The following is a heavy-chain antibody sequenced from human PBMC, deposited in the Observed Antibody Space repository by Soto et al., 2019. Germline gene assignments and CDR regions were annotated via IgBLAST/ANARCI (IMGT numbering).Heavy chain of an antibody. CDR3: ANGDSSGSWGVPYFDY. D-gene: IGHD3-22*01. J-gene: IGHJ4*02. CDR2: VSGSGGRT. Sequence: EVQLLESGGGLVQPGGSLRLSCAASGFTFSSYAMNWVRQVPGKGLEWVSTVSGSGGRTYYADPVKGRFTISRDNSKNTLYTQMNSLRTEDTAVYYCANGDSSGSWGVPYFDYWGQGTLVTVSS. V-gene: IGHV3-23*01. CDR1: GFTFSSYA.